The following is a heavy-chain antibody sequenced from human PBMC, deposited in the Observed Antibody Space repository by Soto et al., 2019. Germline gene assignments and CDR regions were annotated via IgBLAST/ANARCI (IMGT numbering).Heavy chain of an antibody. CDR2: ISGSGGST. CDR1: GFTFSSYA. V-gene: IGHV3-23*01. Sequence: GGSLRLSCAASGFTFSSYAMSWVRQAPGKGLEWVSAISGSGGSTYYADSVKGRFTISRDNSKNTLYLQMNSLRAEDTAVYYCAKDALNGERAPPWGYLDYWGQGTLVTVSS. D-gene: IGHD4-17*01. J-gene: IGHJ4*02. CDR3: AKDALNGERAPPWGYLDY.